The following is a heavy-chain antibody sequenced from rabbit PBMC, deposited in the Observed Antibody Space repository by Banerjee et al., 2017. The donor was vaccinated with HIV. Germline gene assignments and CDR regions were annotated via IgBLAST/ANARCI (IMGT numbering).Heavy chain of an antibody. CDR1: GFSFSSSYW. CDR2: IDIGGGAT. D-gene: IGHD2-1*01. CDR3: ARGSAMMTMVITGYYLHL. Sequence: EESGGGLVKPEGSLTLTCTASGFSFSSSYWIWWVRQAPGKGLEWIGYIDIGGGATYFASWATGRFTISKTSSTTVTLQMTSLTAADTATYFCARGSAMMTMVITGYYLHLWGPGTLVTVS. V-gene: IGHV1S45*01. J-gene: IGHJ4*01.